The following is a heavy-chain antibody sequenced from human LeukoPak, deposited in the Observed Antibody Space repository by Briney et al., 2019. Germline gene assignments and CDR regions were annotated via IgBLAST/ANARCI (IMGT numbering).Heavy chain of an antibody. D-gene: IGHD3-9*01. CDR2: INPNNGGT. CDR1: GYTFTDYY. CDR3: ARPTYYDILTGYYSLYYFDY. Sequence: ASVKVSFKASGYTFTDYYMHWVRQAPGQGREWMGWINPNNGGTNYAQKFQGRVTMTRDTSISSAYMELSRLRSDDTAVYYCARPTYYDILTGYYSLYYFDYWGQGTLVTVSS. V-gene: IGHV1-2*02. J-gene: IGHJ4*02.